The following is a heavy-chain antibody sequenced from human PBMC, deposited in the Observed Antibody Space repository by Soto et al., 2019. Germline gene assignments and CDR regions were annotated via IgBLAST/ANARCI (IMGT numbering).Heavy chain of an antibody. J-gene: IGHJ4*02. D-gene: IGHD1-26*01. CDR3: ARRVGAIDY. CDR2: ISYDGSNK. V-gene: IGHV3-30-3*01. CDR1: GFTFSSYA. Sequence: VQLVESGGGVVQPGRSLRLSCAASGFTFSSYAMHWVRQAPGKGLEWVAVISYDGSNKYYADSVKGRFTISRDNSKNTLYLQMNSLRAEDTAVYYCARRVGAIDYWGQGTLVTVSS.